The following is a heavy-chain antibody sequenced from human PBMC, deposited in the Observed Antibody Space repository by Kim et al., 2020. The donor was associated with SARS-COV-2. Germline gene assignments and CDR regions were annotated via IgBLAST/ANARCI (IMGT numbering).Heavy chain of an antibody. CDR3: ARDLFVVVVAATFDY. V-gene: IGHV3-30*04. Sequence: GGSLRLSCAASGFTFSSYAMHWVRQAPGKGLEWVAAISYDGSNKYYADSVKGRFTISRDNSKNTLYLQMNSLRAEDTAVYYCARDLFVVVVAATFDYWGQGTLVTVSS. CDR1: GFTFSSYA. CDR2: ISYDGSNK. D-gene: IGHD2-15*01. J-gene: IGHJ4*02.